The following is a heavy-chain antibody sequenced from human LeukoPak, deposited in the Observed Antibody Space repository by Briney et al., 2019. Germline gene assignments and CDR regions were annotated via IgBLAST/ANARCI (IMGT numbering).Heavy chain of an antibody. Sequence: ASVKVSCKASVGTFSSYAISWVRQAPGQGLEWMGGIIPIFGTANYAQKFQGRVTITADESTSTAYMELSSLRSEDTAVYYCARGYDFWSGYPHFDYWGQGTLVTVSS. CDR3: ARGYDFWSGYPHFDY. J-gene: IGHJ4*02. CDR1: VGTFSSYA. V-gene: IGHV1-69*13. CDR2: IIPIFGTA. D-gene: IGHD3-3*01.